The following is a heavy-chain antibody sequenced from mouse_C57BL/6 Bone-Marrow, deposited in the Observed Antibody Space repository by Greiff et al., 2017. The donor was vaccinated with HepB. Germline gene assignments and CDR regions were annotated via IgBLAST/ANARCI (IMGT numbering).Heavy chain of an antibody. CDR3: ASDYYGSKDY. CDR1: GYTFTSYW. D-gene: IGHD1-1*01. J-gene: IGHJ2*01. CDR2: IYPGSGST. V-gene: IGHV1-55*01. Sequence: QVQLQQSGAELVKPGASVKMSCKASGYTFTSYWITWVKQRPGQGLEWIGDIYPGSGSTNYNEKFKSKATLTVDTSSSTAYTQLSSLTSEDSAVYYCASDYYGSKDYWGQGTTLTVSS.